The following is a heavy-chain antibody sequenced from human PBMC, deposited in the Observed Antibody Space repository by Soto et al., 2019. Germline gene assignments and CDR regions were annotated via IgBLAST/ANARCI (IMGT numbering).Heavy chain of an antibody. J-gene: IGHJ4*02. Sequence: PSETLSLTCTVSGASITQYYWNWIRQSPGKGLEWIVSVSSTGSTVYNPSLTSRVTVSLDKSKNQFSLKLSSVTAADTAVYYCARIAAAGTNFDYWGQGTLVTVSS. D-gene: IGHD6-13*01. CDR2: VSSTGST. V-gene: IGHV4-4*08. CDR1: GASITQYY. CDR3: ARIAAAGTNFDY.